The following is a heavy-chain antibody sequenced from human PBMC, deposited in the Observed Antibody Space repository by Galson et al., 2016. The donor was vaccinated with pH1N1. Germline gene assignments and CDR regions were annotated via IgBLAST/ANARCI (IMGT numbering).Heavy chain of an antibody. Sequence: SVKVSCKASGASFSWNAVTWVRQAPGQGLEWMGGIMGMFRKTDYAQKLQGRVTITTDETGTTAYMELSSLRSEDTAVYYCARGQASVSTSYYYGMDVWGQGTTVTVSS. J-gene: IGHJ6*02. D-gene: IGHD4-11*01. CDR3: ARGQASVSTSYYYGMDV. CDR2: IMGMFRKT. CDR1: GASFSWNA. V-gene: IGHV1-69*05.